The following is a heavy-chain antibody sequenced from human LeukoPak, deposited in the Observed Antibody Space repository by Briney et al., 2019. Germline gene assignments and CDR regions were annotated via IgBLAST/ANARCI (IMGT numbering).Heavy chain of an antibody. Sequence: SQTLSLTCAVSGGSISGGGYSWSWIRQPPGKGLEWIGYIYSNEATEYKPSLKSRVTISADTSKNQFSLKLTSVTAADTAIYYCARRNDFHIWGQGTMVTVSS. CDR3: ARRNDFHI. CDR2: IYSNEAT. V-gene: IGHV4-30-4*07. CDR1: GGSISGGGYS. J-gene: IGHJ3*02.